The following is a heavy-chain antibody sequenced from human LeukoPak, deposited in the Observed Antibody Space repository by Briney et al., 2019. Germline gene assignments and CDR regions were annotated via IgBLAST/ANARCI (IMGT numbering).Heavy chain of an antibody. CDR1: GGSISSYY. V-gene: IGHV3-9*01. CDR2: ISWNSGSI. Sequence: LSLTCTVSGGSISSYYWSWVRQAPGKGLEWVSGISWNSGSIGYADSVKGRFTISRDNAKNSLYLQMNSLRAEDTALYYCAKAISLWGWFDPWGQGTLVTVSS. J-gene: IGHJ5*02. CDR3: AKAISLWGWFDP. D-gene: IGHD5-24*01.